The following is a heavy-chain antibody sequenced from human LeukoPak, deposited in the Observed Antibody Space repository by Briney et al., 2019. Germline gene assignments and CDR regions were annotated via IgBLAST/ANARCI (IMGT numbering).Heavy chain of an antibody. V-gene: IGHV4-39*01. CDR2: IFYSGRT. D-gene: IGHD1-26*01. CDR1: GGSISSSTYY. Sequence: SETLSLTCTVSGGSISSSTYYWGWIRQPPGKGLEWIGSIFYSGRTYYNPSLKSRVTMSVDTSKNQFSLKLNSVTAADTAMYYCAKSGGYGLIDYWGQGTLVTVSS. J-gene: IGHJ4*02. CDR3: AKSGGYGLIDY.